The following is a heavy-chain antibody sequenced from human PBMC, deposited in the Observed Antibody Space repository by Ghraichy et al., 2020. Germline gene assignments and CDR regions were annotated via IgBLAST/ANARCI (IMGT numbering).Heavy chain of an antibody. Sequence: GGSLRLSCAASGFTFSNAWMSWVRQAPGKGLEWVGRIKSKTDGGTTDYAAPVKGRFTISRDDSKNTLYLQMNSLKTEDTAVYYCTTGLLRYFDWSHNLHQNDYWGQGTLVTVSS. CDR1: GFTFSNAW. D-gene: IGHD3-9*01. CDR2: IKSKTDGGTT. V-gene: IGHV3-15*01. CDR3: TTGLLRYFDWSHNLHQNDY. J-gene: IGHJ4*02.